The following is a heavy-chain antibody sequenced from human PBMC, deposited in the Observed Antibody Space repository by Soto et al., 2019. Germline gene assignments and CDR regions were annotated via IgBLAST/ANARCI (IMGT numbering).Heavy chain of an antibody. CDR3: ATVTMVRGAIHIFDY. CDR2: ISYDGSNK. D-gene: IGHD3-10*01. Sequence: PGGSLRLSCAASGFTFSSYGMHWVRQAPGKGLEWVAVISYDGSNKYYADSVKGRFTISRDNSKNTLYLQMNSLRAEDTAVYYCATVTMVRGAIHIFDYWGQGTLVNVSS. J-gene: IGHJ4*02. V-gene: IGHV3-30*03. CDR1: GFTFSSYG.